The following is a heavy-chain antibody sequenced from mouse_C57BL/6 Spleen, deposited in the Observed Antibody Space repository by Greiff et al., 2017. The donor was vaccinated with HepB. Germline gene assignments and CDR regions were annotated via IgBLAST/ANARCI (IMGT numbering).Heavy chain of an antibody. J-gene: IGHJ2*01. Sequence: VQLQQSGAELVRPGASVTLSCKASGYTFTDYEMHWVKQTPVHGLEWIGAIDPETGGTAYNQKFKGKAILTADKSSSTAYMELRSLTSEDSAVYYCTRSYYYALDYWGQGTTLTVSS. CDR3: TRSYYYALDY. CDR2: IDPETGGT. V-gene: IGHV1-15*01. D-gene: IGHD1-1*01. CDR1: GYTFTDYE.